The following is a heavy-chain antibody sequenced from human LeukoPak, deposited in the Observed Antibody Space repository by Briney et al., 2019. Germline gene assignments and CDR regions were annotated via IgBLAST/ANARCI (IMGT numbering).Heavy chain of an antibody. CDR1: GYSFTSCW. CDR2: IYPGDSDT. V-gene: IGHV5-51*01. J-gene: IGHJ4*02. CDR3: ARLMYYYDSSGYYSQYFDY. D-gene: IGHD3-22*01. Sequence: GESLKISCKGSGYSFTSCWIGWVRQMPGKGLEWMGIIYPGDSDTRYSPSFQGQVTISADKSISTAYLQWSSLKASDTAMYYCARLMYYYDSSGYYSQYFDYWGQGTLVTVSS.